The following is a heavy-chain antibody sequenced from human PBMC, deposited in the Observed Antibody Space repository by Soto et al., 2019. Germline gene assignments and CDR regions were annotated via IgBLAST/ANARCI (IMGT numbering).Heavy chain of an antibody. CDR2: TYYRSKWYN. V-gene: IGHV6-1*01. CDR1: GDSVSSNSVA. Sequence: QLQLQQSGPGLVKPSQTLSLTCAISGDSVSSNSVAWNWIRQSPSRGLEWLGRTYYRSKWYNDYGVTVKGRITINPDTSKNQFSLQLNSVTPEDTAVYYCASGRFNAFGIWGQGTMVTVSS. J-gene: IGHJ3*02. CDR3: ASGRFNAFGI. D-gene: IGHD1-26*01.